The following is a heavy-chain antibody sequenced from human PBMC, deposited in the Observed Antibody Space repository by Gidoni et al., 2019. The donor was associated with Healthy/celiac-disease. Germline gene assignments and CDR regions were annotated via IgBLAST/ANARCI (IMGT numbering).Heavy chain of an antibody. CDR1: GFTFSSYA. D-gene: IGHD2-15*01. Sequence: QVQLVESGGGVVQPGRSLRLSCAASGFTFSSYAMHWVRQAPGKGLEWVAVISYDGSNKYYADSVKGRFTISRDNSKNTLYLQMNSLRAEDTAVYYCARAQYRSCSGGSCYKYFQHWGQGTLVTVSS. V-gene: IGHV3-30-3*01. J-gene: IGHJ1*01. CDR2: ISYDGSNK. CDR3: ARAQYRSCSGGSCYKYFQH.